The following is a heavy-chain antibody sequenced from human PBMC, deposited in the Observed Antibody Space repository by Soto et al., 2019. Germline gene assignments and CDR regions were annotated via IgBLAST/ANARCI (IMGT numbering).Heavy chain of an antibody. D-gene: IGHD2-21*02. CDR2: ISGSGYIT. Sequence: GGSLRLSCAASGCIFSSYDMSWVRRAPGKGLEWVSGISGSGYITYYADSVKGRFTISRDNSKNTLYLQMNSLRAEDTAAYYCAKDELVGGGDCCAFAYRGQGSLVTGSA. CDR1: GCIFSSYD. CDR3: AKDELVGGGDCCAFAY. V-gene: IGHV3-23*01. J-gene: IGHJ4*02.